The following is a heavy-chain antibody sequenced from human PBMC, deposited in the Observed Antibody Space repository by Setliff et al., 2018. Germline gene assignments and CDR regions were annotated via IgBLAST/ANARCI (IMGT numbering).Heavy chain of an antibody. CDR3: ARVPRFTDTRNAFDI. Sequence: SETLSLTCTVSGGSISSGGYYWSWIRQHPGKGPEWIGYIYYSGSTYYNPSLKSRVTISVDTSKNQFSLKLNSVTAAYTAVYYCARVPRFTDTRNAFDIWGQGTMVTVSS. CDR1: GGSISSGGYY. CDR2: IYYSGST. V-gene: IGHV4-31*03. D-gene: IGHD3-16*01. J-gene: IGHJ3*02.